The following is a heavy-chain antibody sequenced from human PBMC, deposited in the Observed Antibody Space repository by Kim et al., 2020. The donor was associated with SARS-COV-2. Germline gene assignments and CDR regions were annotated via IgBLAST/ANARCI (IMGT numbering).Heavy chain of an antibody. Sequence: GGSLRLSCAASNFTVSINYMSWVRQAPGKGLEYVSIIYGGGSTNYADSVKGRFTISRDNSKNTLYLQMNSLRAEDTAVYYCARGDWITAPGAFDYWGQGTLVTVSS. CDR2: IYGGGST. D-gene: IGHD6-13*01. J-gene: IGHJ4*02. CDR1: NFTVSINY. V-gene: IGHV3-53*01. CDR3: ARGDWITAPGAFDY.